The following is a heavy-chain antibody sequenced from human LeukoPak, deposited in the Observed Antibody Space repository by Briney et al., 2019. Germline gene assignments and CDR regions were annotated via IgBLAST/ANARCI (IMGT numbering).Heavy chain of an antibody. V-gene: IGHV4-59*01. Sequence: PSETLSLTCTVSDGAITGYYWGWIRQPPGKGLDWIGHLHYGGSTNYNPSLKSRVTISVDTSKNHFSLKLSSATAADTAVYYCARGYSTSWTYYFDYWGQGALVTVSS. J-gene: IGHJ4*02. CDR1: DGAITGYY. CDR3: ARGYSTSWTYYFDY. D-gene: IGHD6-13*01. CDR2: LHYGGST.